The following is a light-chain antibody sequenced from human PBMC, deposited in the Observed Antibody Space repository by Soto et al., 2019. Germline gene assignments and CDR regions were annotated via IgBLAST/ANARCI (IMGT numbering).Light chain of an antibody. CDR3: MQALQTPT. CDR1: QSLLHSNGYNY. J-gene: IGKJ4*01. CDR2: LGS. V-gene: IGKV2-28*01. Sequence: DFVMTQSPLSLPVTPGEPASISCRSSQSLLHSNGYNYLDWYLQKPGQSPQLLIYLGSNRAAGVPERFSASGSGTDFTMKISRVEAEDVGVYYCMQALQTPTFGGGTRVEMK.